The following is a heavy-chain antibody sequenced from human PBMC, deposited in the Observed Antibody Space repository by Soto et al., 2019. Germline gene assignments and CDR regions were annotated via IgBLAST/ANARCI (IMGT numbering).Heavy chain of an antibody. Sequence: PSETLSLTCAVYGGSFSGYYWSWIRQPPGKGLEWIGEINHSGSTNYNPSLKSRVTISVDTSKNQFSLKLSSVTAADTAVYYCARVNEELELLQGAPDRGFDPWGQGTLVTVSS. CDR2: INHSGST. CDR1: GGSFSGYY. D-gene: IGHD1-7*01. CDR3: ARVNEELELLQGAPDRGFDP. J-gene: IGHJ5*02. V-gene: IGHV4-34*01.